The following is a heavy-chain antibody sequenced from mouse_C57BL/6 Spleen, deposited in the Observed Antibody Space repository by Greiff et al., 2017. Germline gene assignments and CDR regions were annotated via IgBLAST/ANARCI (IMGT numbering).Heavy chain of an antibody. CDR3: AYSYSNCFFAY. D-gene: IGHD2-5*01. Sequence: QVQLQQSGPELVKPGASVKISCKASGYAFSSSWMNWVKQRPGKGLEWIGRIYPGDGDTNYNGKFKGKATLTADKSSSTASMQLSSLTSEDSAVYCCAYSYSNCFFAYWGQGTLVTVSA. J-gene: IGHJ3*01. CDR2: IYPGDGDT. V-gene: IGHV1-82*01. CDR1: GYAFSSSW.